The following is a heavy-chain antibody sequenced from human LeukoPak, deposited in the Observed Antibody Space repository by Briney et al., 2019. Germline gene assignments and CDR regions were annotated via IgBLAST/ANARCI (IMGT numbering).Heavy chain of an antibody. CDR3: ARHGKEQWLEDPFDY. Sequence: SETLSLTCTVSGGSISSSSYYWGWIRQPPGKGLEWIGSIYYSGSTYYNPSLKGRVTISVDTSKNQFSLKLSSGTAADTAVYYCARHGKEQWLEDPFDYWGQGTLVTASS. J-gene: IGHJ4*02. CDR1: GGSISSSSYY. CDR2: IYYSGST. V-gene: IGHV4-39*01. D-gene: IGHD6-19*01.